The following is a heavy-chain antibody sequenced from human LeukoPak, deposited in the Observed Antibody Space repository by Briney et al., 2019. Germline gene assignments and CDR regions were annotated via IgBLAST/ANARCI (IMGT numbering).Heavy chain of an antibody. Sequence: SQTLSLTCTVSGGSIRSPNYYWSWIRQPAGKRPEWIGRVFTTGSTDYNPSLQSRLIISLDTAKNQFSLRLTSVTAADTAVYYCVRDRLVASTWDYWGQGILVTVSS. J-gene: IGHJ4*02. CDR2: VFTTGST. CDR1: GGSIRSPNYY. CDR3: VRDRLVASTWDY. D-gene: IGHD2-8*02. V-gene: IGHV4-61*02.